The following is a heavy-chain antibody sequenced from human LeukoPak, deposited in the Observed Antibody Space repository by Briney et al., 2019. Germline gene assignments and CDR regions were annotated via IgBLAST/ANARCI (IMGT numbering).Heavy chain of an antibody. CDR1: GFTFSSYA. V-gene: IGHV3-23*01. CDR3: AKVAEPDRMGLAVAGYPLDFQH. D-gene: IGHD6-19*01. J-gene: IGHJ1*01. Sequence: GGSLRLSCAASGFTFSSYAMSWVRQAPGKGLEWVSAISGSGGSTYYADSVKGRFTISRDNSKNTLCLQMNSLRAEDTAVYYCAKVAEPDRMGLAVAGYPLDFQHWGQGTLVTVSS. CDR2: ISGSGGST.